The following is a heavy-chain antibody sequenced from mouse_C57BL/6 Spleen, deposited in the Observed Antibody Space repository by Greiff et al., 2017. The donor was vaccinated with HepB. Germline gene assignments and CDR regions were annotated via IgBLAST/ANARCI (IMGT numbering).Heavy chain of an antibody. D-gene: IGHD2-5*01. CDR2: ISSGSSTI. Sequence: EVQLVESGGGLVKPGGSLKLSCAASGFTFSDYGMHWVRQAPEKGLEWVAYISSGSSTIYYADTVKGRFTISRDNAKNTLFLQMTSLRSEDTARYYCARTSYYSNYEGFAYWGQGTLVTVSA. J-gene: IGHJ3*01. V-gene: IGHV5-17*01. CDR1: GFTFSDYG. CDR3: ARTSYYSNYEGFAY.